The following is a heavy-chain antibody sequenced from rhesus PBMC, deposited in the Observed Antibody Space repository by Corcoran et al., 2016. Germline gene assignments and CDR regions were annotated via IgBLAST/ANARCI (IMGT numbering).Heavy chain of an antibody. J-gene: IGHJ4*01. D-gene: IGHD5-24*01. CDR2: ISGSRGST. CDR3: ARVRWVTTLFDY. CDR1: GGSISGYY. V-gene: IGHV4-165*01. Sequence: QVQLQESGPGVVKPSETLSLTCAVSGGSISGYYLWSWIRQPPGKGLEWIGFISGSRGSTDYNPSRKSRVTISTDTSKNQFSLKLSSVTAADTAVYYCARVRWVTTLFDYWGQGVLVTVSS.